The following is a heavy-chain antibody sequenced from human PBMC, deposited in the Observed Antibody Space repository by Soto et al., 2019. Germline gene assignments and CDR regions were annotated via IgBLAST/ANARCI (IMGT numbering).Heavy chain of an antibody. J-gene: IGHJ6*02. V-gene: IGHV1-58*01. D-gene: IGHD4-17*01. CDR2: IVVNSGNT. Sequence: GASVKVSCKASGFTFTSSAVQWVRQARGQRLEWIGWIVVNSGNTNYAQKFQERVTITRDTSTSTAYMELSRLRSDDTAVHYCARDQWAFDYGDYAYGMDVWGQGTTVTVSS. CDR3: ARDQWAFDYGDYAYGMDV. CDR1: GFTFTSSA.